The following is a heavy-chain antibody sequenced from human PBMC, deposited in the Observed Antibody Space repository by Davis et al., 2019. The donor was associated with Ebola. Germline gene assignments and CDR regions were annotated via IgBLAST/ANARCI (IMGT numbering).Heavy chain of an antibody. CDR2: IIPIFGTA. Sequence: SVKVSCKASGGTFSSYAISWVRQAPGQGLEWMGGIIPIFGTANYAQKFQGRVTITADESTSTAYMELRSLRSDDTAVYYCARAGTGIRYDYFIRHWGQGTLVTVSS. D-gene: IGHD2/OR15-2a*01. J-gene: IGHJ4*02. CDR1: GGTFSSYA. V-gene: IGHV1-69*13. CDR3: ARAGTGIRYDYFIRH.